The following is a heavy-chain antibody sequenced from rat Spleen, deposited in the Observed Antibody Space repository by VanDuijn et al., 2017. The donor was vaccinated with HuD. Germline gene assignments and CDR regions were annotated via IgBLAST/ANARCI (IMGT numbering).Heavy chain of an antibody. Sequence: EVQLVESGGGLVQPGRSLKLSCAASGFTFSDYNMAWVRQAPKKGLEWVATISYDGSSTYYRDSVKGRFTISRDNAKSTLYLQMDSLRSEDTATYYCARRALGYFDYWGQGVMVTVSS. CDR1: GFTFSDYN. CDR3: ARRALGYFDY. J-gene: IGHJ2*01. V-gene: IGHV5-7*01. CDR2: ISYDGSST.